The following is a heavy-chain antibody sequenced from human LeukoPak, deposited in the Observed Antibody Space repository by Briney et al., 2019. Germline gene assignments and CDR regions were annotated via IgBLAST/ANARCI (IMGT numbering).Heavy chain of an antibody. V-gene: IGHV3-7*01. CDR1: GFTFSNYW. D-gene: IGHD5-12*01. CDR2: INQDGSEE. CDR3: ARDGGVSGYGLLDY. J-gene: IGHJ4*02. Sequence: GGSLRLSCAASGFTFSNYWMSWVRQAPGKGLEWVAHINQDGSEEHYMDSVKARFIISRDNAKNSLSLQMDSLRAEDTAVYYCARDGGVSGYGLLDYWGQGTLVTVSS.